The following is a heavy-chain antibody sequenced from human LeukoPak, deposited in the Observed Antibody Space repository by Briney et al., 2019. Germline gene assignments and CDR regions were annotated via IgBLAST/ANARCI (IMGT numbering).Heavy chain of an antibody. D-gene: IGHD6-13*01. CDR3: ALVSSSWYTHGY. J-gene: IGHJ4*02. Sequence: PGGSLRLSCAASGFTFSSYEMNWVRPAPGKGLEWVSYISSSGSTIYYADSVKGRFTISRDNAKNSLYLQMNRLRAEDTAVYYCALVSSSWYTHGYWGQGTLVTVSS. CDR1: GFTFSSYE. V-gene: IGHV3-48*03. CDR2: ISSSGSTI.